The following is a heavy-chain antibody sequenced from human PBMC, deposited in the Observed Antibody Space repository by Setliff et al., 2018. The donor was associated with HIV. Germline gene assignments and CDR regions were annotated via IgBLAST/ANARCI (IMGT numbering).Heavy chain of an antibody. D-gene: IGHD3-22*01. V-gene: IGHV3-11*04. J-gene: IGHJ4*02. CDR2: ISSSGSTI. CDR3: AGDSRRGYYLQSDH. Sequence: GGSLRLSCAASGFTFSDYYMSWIRQAPGKGLEWVSYISSSGSTIYYADSVKGRFIISRDNAKNSLYLQMNSLRAEDTAVYYCAGDSRRGYYLQSDHWGQGTLVTVSS. CDR1: GFTFSDYY.